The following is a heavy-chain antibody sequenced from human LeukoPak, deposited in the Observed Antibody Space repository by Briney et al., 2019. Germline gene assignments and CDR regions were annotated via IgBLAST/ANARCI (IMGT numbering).Heavy chain of an antibody. V-gene: IGHV3-21*01. Sequence: GGSLRLSCAASGFTFSSYSMNWVRQAPGKGLEGVSSISSSSSYIYYADSVKGRFTISRDNAKNSLYLQVNSLRAEDTAVYYCARANLGATSRNWFDPWGQGTLVTVSS. CDR1: GFTFSSYS. CDR3: ARANLGATSRNWFDP. J-gene: IGHJ5*02. CDR2: ISSSSSYI. D-gene: IGHD1-26*01.